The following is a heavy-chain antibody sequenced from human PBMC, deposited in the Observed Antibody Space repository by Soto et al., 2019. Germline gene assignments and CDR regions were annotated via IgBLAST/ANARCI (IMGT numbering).Heavy chain of an antibody. CDR3: AKGHRYCSSTSCYIPYSYDY. V-gene: IGHV3-23*01. Sequence: GGSLRLSCAASGFTFSSYATSWVRQAPGKGLEWVSAISGSGGSTYYADSVKGRFTISRDNSKNTLYLQMNSLRAEDTAVYYCAKGHRYCSSTSCYIPYSYDYWGQGTLVTVSS. D-gene: IGHD2-2*02. J-gene: IGHJ4*02. CDR1: GFTFSSYA. CDR2: ISGSGGST.